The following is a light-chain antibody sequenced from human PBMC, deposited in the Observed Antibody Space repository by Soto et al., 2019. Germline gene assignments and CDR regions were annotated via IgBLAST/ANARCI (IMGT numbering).Light chain of an antibody. CDR2: DAS. CDR1: QSVGNNY. J-gene: IGKJ1*01. CDR3: QQCATSPLT. V-gene: IGKV3-20*01. Sequence: EIVLTQSPGTLSLSPGERATLSCRASQSVGNNYVAWYQQKPGQAPRLLIHDASSRATGIPDRFSGSGSGTDFTLTISRLELEDFAVYFCQQCATSPLTFGQGIRVDIK.